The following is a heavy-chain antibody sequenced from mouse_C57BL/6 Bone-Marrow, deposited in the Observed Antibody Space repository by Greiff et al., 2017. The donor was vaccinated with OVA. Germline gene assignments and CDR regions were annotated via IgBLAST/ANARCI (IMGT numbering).Heavy chain of an antibody. V-gene: IGHV1-82*01. J-gene: IGHJ2*01. CDR3: ARRGTAQAFYYFDY. Sequence: QVHVKQSGPELVKPGASVKISCKASGYAFSSSWMNWVKQRPGKGLEWIGRIYPGDGDTNYNGKFKGKATLTADKSSSTAYMQLSSLTSEDSAVYFCARRGTAQAFYYFDYWGQGTTLTVSS. CDR1: GYAFSSSW. CDR2: IYPGDGDT. D-gene: IGHD3-2*02.